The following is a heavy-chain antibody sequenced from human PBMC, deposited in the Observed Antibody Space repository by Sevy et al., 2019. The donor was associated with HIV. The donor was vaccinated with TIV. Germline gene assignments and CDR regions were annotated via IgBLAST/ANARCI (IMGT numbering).Heavy chain of an antibody. Sequence: ASVKVSCKASGYTFTGYYMHWVRQAPGQGLEWMGWINPNSGGTNYAQKVQGRVTMTRDTSISTAYMELSRLRSDDAAGYYCARGDDYVWGSYRYYFDYWGQGTLVTVSS. CDR2: INPNSGGT. CDR1: GYTFTGYY. D-gene: IGHD3-16*02. V-gene: IGHV1-2*02. J-gene: IGHJ4*02. CDR3: ARGDDYVWGSYRYYFDY.